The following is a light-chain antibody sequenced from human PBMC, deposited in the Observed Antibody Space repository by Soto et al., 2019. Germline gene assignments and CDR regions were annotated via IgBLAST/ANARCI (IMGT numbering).Light chain of an antibody. CDR3: QQANMFPFT. J-gene: IGKJ4*01. V-gene: IGKV1-12*02. Sequence: DVQMTQSPSSVPASVGDRVTITCRASQNIGNWLAWYQQKPGKVPQLQIYGASSLQSGVPSRFNCTRSGPVLTLTINSLQPEDSATYFCQQANMFPFTCGGGTKVEI. CDR1: QNIGNW. CDR2: GAS.